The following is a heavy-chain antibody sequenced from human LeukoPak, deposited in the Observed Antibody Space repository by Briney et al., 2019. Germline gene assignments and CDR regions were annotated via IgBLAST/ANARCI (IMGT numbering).Heavy chain of an antibody. CDR1: GFTFSSYG. J-gene: IGHJ6*03. V-gene: IGHV3-33*06. D-gene: IGHD3-16*01. CDR3: AKDIWALGSPNYYMDV. CDR2: IWYDGSNK. Sequence: PGGSLRLSCAASGFTFSSYGMHWVRQAPGKGLEWVAVIWYDGSNKYYADSVKGRFTISRDNSKNTLYLQMNSLRAEDTAVYYCAKDIWALGSPNYYMDVWGKGTTVTVSS.